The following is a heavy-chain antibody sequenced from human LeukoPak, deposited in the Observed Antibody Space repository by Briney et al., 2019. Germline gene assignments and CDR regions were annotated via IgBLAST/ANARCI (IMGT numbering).Heavy chain of an antibody. CDR2: ISSSSSYI. D-gene: IGHD3-10*01. Sequence: GESLSLSYSAAGFTFSSYSMNWVRQALGKGLEWVSSISSSSSYIYYADSVKGRFTISRDNAKNSLYLQMNSLRAEDTAVYYCARDYYGSGSRHVDPWGQGTLVTV. CDR3: ARDYYGSGSRHVDP. J-gene: IGHJ5*02. V-gene: IGHV3-21*01. CDR1: GFTFSSYS.